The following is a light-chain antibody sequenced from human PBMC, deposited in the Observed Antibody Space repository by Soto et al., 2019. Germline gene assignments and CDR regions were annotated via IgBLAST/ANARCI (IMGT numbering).Light chain of an antibody. CDR3: QTYDRTLSAVI. V-gene: IGLV1-40*01. CDR2: ANN. J-gene: IGLJ2*01. Sequence: QLVLTQPPSVSGAPGQRVSITCTGSSSNIGMGYDVHWYQQLPGTAPKLLVYANNDRPSGVPDRFSGSKSGTSASLAITGLQAEDEADYYCQTYDRTLSAVIFGGGTKLTVL. CDR1: SSNIGMGYD.